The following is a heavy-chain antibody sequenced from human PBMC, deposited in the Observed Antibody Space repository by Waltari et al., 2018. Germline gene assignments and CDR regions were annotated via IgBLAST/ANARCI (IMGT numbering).Heavy chain of an antibody. Sequence: EVQLVETGGGLTQPGGSLRLPCAASGLSVSSNKISWVRQAPGRGLEWVSTIYDGGSSYYADSVKGRLTISRDNSKNTVYLQMNSLRVDDTAVYYCARVWRNYHYYGMDVWGQGTTVTVSS. CDR3: ARVWRNYHYYGMDV. J-gene: IGHJ6*02. CDR2: IYDGGSS. D-gene: IGHD3-16*01. CDR1: GLSVSSNK. V-gene: IGHV3-53*02.